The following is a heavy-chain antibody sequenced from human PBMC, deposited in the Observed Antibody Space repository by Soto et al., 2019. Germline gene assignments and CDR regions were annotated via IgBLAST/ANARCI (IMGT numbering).Heavy chain of an antibody. D-gene: IGHD1-1*01. CDR2: IYYSGST. CDR1: GGSISSYY. Sequence: SETLSLTCTVSGGSISSYYWSWIRQPPGKGLEWIGYIYYSGSTNYNPSRKSRVTISVDTTKNQFSLKLSSVTAADTDVNYCARARPPPYNWNDNYYYYAMDVWGKGTTVTVSS. J-gene: IGHJ6*04. V-gene: IGHV4-59*01. CDR3: ARARPPPYNWNDNYYYYAMDV.